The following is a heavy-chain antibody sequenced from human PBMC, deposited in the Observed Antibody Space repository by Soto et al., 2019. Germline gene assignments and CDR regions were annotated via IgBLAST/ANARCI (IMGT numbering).Heavy chain of an antibody. CDR3: AKDHVSSWYEIDY. J-gene: IGHJ4*02. D-gene: IGHD6-13*01. CDR2: ISGSGGST. V-gene: IGHV3-23*01. Sequence: EVQLLESGGGLVQPGGSLRLSCAASGFTFSNYAVTWVRQSPGKGLEWVSTISGSGGSTYYADSVKGRFTISRDNSKDTLYLQMHSLRAEATDVDYCAKDHVSSWYEIDYWGQGTLVTVSS. CDR1: GFTFSNYA.